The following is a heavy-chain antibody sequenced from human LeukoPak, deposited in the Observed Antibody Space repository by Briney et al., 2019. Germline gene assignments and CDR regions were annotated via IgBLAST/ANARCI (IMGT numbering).Heavy chain of an antibody. CDR2: ISSTSTYR. CDR1: GFTFSSYW. CDR3: ARELGIRAFDI. D-gene: IGHD7-27*01. Sequence: GGSLRLSCAASGFTFSSYWMNWVRQAPGKGLVWVSSISSTSTYRYYADSLKGRFTISRDNAKNSLYLQMNSLRADDTAVYYCARELGIRAFDIWGQGTMVTVSS. V-gene: IGHV3-21*01. J-gene: IGHJ3*02.